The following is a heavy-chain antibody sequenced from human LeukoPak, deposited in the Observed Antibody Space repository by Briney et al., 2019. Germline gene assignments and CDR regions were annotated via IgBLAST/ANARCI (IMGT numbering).Heavy chain of an antibody. D-gene: IGHD3-16*01. V-gene: IGHV1-18*01. CDR3: ARFMRDWGYYYMDV. J-gene: IGHJ6*03. Sequence: ASVKVSCKASGYTFTSYGISWVRQAPGQGLEWMGWISAYNGNTNYAQKLQGRVTMTTDTSTSTAYMELSSLRSEDTAVYYCARFMRDWGYYYMDVWGKGTTVTVSS. CDR2: ISAYNGNT. CDR1: GYTFTSYG.